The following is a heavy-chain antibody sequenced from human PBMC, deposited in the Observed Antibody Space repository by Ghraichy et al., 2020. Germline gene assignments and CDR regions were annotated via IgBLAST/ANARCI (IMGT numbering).Heavy chain of an antibody. V-gene: IGHV3-74*01. CDR3: ARAPKCSLLGLDP. Sequence: GGSLRLSCAASGFTFSSYWMHWVRQAPGKGLVWVSRINSDGSSTSYADSVKGRFTISRDNAKNTLYLQMNSLRAEDTAVYYCARAPKCSLLGLDPWGQGTLVTVSS. J-gene: IGHJ5*02. CDR1: GFTFSSYW. D-gene: IGHD6-6*01. CDR2: INSDGSST.